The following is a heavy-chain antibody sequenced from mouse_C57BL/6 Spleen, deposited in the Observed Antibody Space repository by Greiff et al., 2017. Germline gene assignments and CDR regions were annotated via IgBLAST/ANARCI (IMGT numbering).Heavy chain of an antibody. CDR1: GYTFTSYW. Sequence: QVQLQQPGAELVKPGASVKLSCKASGYTFTSYWMQWVKQRPGQGLEWIGEIDPSVSYTNYNQKFKGKATLTVDTSSSTAYMQLSSPTSEDSAVYYCARGGVTTVVAPYYFDYWGQGTTLTVSS. CDR3: ARGGVTTVVAPYYFDY. V-gene: IGHV1-50*01. D-gene: IGHD1-1*01. J-gene: IGHJ2*01. CDR2: IDPSVSYT.